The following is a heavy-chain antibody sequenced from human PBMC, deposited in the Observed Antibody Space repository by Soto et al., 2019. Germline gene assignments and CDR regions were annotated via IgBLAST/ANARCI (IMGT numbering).Heavy chain of an antibody. D-gene: IGHD3-3*01. CDR3: ASPITIFGVVTPPYGMDV. V-gene: IGHV3-23*01. CDR1: GFTFSSYA. Sequence: GGSLRLSCAASGFTFSSYAMSWVRQAPGKGLEWVSGISGSGGNTYYPDSVKGRFTISRDNSKKTLYLQMNSLRAEDTAVYYCASPITIFGVVTPPYGMDVWGQGTTVTVSS. CDR2: ISGSGGNT. J-gene: IGHJ6*02.